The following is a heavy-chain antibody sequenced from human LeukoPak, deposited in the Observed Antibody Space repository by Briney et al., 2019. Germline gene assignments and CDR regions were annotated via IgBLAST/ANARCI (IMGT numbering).Heavy chain of an antibody. V-gene: IGHV4-39*01. CDR1: GDSISTYY. Sequence: SETLSLTCSVSGDSISTYYWGWIRQPPGKGLEWIGSIYYSGSTYYNPSLKSRVTISVDTSKNQFSLKLSSVTAADTAVYYCARGKAAGSFDYWGQGTLVTVSS. D-gene: IGHD6-19*01. CDR3: ARGKAAGSFDY. J-gene: IGHJ4*02. CDR2: IYYSGST.